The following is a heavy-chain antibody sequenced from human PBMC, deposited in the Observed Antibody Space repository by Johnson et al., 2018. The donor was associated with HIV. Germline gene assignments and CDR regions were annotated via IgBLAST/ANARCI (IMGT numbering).Heavy chain of an antibody. D-gene: IGHD2-2*02. V-gene: IGHV3-15*01. CDR2: ILSKTHGGSA. Sequence: VQLVESGGGLVQPGGSLRLSCAASGFTFSSYWMSWVRQAPGKGLEWVGRILSKTHGGSADYAAPVKGRFTISRDDSKNTLYLQMNSLKTEDTAVYYCTTDRPSCRDTSCYNALDIWGRGTMVTVSS. CDR1: GFTFSSYW. CDR3: TTDRPSCRDTSCYNALDI. J-gene: IGHJ3*02.